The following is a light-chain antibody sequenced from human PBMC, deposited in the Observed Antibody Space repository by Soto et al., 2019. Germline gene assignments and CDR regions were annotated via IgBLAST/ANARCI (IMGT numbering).Light chain of an antibody. CDR1: QVISKY. Sequence: IQLTQSPSSLSASVGDRVTITCRASQVISKYLAWYQQKPGTAPTLLIYLASTLQGGVPSRFSGSGSGTDFSLTISSLQPADVATYYCQYLNSFPLTFGGGTKVAIK. CDR3: QYLNSFPLT. V-gene: IGKV1-9*01. CDR2: LAS. J-gene: IGKJ4*01.